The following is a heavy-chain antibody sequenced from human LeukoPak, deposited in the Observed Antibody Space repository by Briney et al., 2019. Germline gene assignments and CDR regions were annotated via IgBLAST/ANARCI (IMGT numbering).Heavy chain of an antibody. D-gene: IGHD2-2*01. CDR2: IKQGGSEK. CDR1: GFTFTTYC. V-gene: IGHV3-7*01. Sequence: GGSLRLSCAASGFTFTTYCMSWVRQAPGKGLEWVASIKQGGSEKYYVDSVKGRFTISRDSAKNSLYLHMNSLRAEDTAVYYCARDGGYCSSTSCYPYFDYWGQGTLVTVSS. J-gene: IGHJ4*02. CDR3: ARDGGYCSSTSCYPYFDY.